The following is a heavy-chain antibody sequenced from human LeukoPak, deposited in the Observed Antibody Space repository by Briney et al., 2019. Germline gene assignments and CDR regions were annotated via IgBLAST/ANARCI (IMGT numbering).Heavy chain of an antibody. D-gene: IGHD6-13*01. Sequence: PGGSLRLSCAASGFTFSSYGMHWVRQAPGKGLEWVAVIWYDGSNKYYADSVKGRFTISRDNSKNTLYLQMNSLRAEDTAVYYCAKDIGKSWYERYFDYWGQGTLVTVSS. V-gene: IGHV3-33*06. J-gene: IGHJ4*02. CDR2: IWYDGSNK. CDR3: AKDIGKSWYERYFDY. CDR1: GFTFSSYG.